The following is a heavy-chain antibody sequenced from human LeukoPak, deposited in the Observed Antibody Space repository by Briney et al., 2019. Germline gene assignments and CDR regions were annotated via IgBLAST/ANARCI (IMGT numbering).Heavy chain of an antibody. CDR3: ARDPPDTKRGKALWFDP. V-gene: IGHV1-69*06. Sequence: SVKVSCKASGGTFSSYAISWVRQAPGQGLEWMGGIIPIFGTANYAQKFQGRVTITADKSTSTAYMELRSLRSDDTAVYYCARDPPDTKRGKALWFDPWGQGTLVTVSS. J-gene: IGHJ5*02. CDR1: GGTFSSYA. D-gene: IGHD1-1*01. CDR2: IIPIFGTA.